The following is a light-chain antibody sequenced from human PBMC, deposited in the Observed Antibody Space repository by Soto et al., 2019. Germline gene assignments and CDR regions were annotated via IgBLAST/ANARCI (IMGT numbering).Light chain of an antibody. J-gene: IGLJ2*01. CDR2: GNS. V-gene: IGLV1-40*01. CDR1: SSNIGAGYD. Sequence: QAVVTQPSSVSGAPGQRVTISCTGSSSNIGAGYDVHWYQQLPGTAPKLLIYGNSNRPSGVPDRFSGSKSGTSASLAITGLQAEDEADYYCQSYDSSPVFGGGTKLTVL. CDR3: QSYDSSPV.